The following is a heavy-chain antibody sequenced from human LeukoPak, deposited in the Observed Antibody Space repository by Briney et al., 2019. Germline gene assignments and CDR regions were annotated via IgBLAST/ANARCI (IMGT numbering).Heavy chain of an antibody. V-gene: IGHV3-7*03. J-gene: IGHJ5*02. CDR3: ARDNSVRDEAWWFNP. Sequence: DSVKGRFTISRDNAKNSLYLQMHSLRAEDTAVYYCARDNSVRDEAWWFNPWGQGTLVTVSS. D-gene: IGHD5-24*01.